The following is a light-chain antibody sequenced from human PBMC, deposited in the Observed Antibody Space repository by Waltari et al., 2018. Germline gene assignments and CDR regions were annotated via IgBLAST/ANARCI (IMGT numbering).Light chain of an antibody. CDR3: QQFESYPFT. Sequence: IQLTQSPPSLSASIGATVTISCRATQGIGSYLAWYQQRPGKAPNLLIYAASVLQDGVPSRFSGSGSRTDFTLTINNLQPEDFAFYYCQQFESYPFTFGPGTKVEVK. CDR1: QGIGSY. CDR2: AAS. J-gene: IGKJ3*01. V-gene: IGKV1-9*01.